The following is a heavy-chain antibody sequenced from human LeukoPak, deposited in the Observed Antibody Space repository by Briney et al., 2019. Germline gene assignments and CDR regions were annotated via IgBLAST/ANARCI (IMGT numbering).Heavy chain of an antibody. CDR2: INPNSSGT. V-gene: IGHV1-2*02. CDR1: GYTFTGYY. CDR3: ARGWLRSYYYYGMDV. Sequence: ASVKVSCKASGYTFTGYYMHWVRQAPGQGLEWMGLINPNSSGTNYAQKFQGRVTMTRDMSISTAYMELSRLRSDDAAVYYCARGWLRSYYYYGMDVWGQGTTVTVSS. J-gene: IGHJ6*02. D-gene: IGHD5-12*01.